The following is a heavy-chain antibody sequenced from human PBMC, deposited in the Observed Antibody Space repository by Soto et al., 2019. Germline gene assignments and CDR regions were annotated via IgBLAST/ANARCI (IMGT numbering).Heavy chain of an antibody. Sequence: QVQLVQSGAEVKKPGSSVKVSCKASGGTFSSYAISWVRQAPGQGLEWMGGIIPILGTANYAQKFQGRVTITAAESTSTAYMDLSSLRSEDTAVYYCASKGAGCSSSQISHFDYWGQGTLVTVSS. V-gene: IGHV1-69*01. CDR2: IIPILGTA. D-gene: IGHD6-6*01. CDR3: ASKGAGCSSSQISHFDY. J-gene: IGHJ4*02. CDR1: GGTFSSYA.